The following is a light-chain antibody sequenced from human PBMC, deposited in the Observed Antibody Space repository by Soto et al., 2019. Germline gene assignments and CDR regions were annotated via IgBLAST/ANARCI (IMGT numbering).Light chain of an antibody. V-gene: IGKV3-20*01. CDR3: QQYGSSSWT. CDR1: QSVSSSY. J-gene: IGKJ1*01. CDR2: GAS. Sequence: DIVFTQSPGTLSLSPGERATLSCSASQSVSSSYLAWYQQKPGQAPRLLIYGASSRATGIPDRFSGSGSGTDFTLTISRLESEDFAVYYCQQYGSSSWTFGQGTKV.